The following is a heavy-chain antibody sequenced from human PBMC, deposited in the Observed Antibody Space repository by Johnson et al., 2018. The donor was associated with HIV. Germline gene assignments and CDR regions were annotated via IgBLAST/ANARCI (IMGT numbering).Heavy chain of an antibody. CDR1: GLTFSNYA. Sequence: VQLVESGGGLVQPGGSLRLSCAASGLTFSNYAMSWVRQPPGKGLEWLSVISGSGGSTNYADSVKGRFTISRENSRNTLYLQMHSLRAEDTSVYYCAKETRDSRSAFDVWGQGTMVTVSS. CDR3: AKETRDSRSAFDV. V-gene: IGHV3-23*04. D-gene: IGHD4-11*01. J-gene: IGHJ3*01. CDR2: ISGSGGST.